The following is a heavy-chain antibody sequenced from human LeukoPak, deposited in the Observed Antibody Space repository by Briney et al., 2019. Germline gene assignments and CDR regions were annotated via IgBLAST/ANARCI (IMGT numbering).Heavy chain of an antibody. CDR2: INPKSGAA. J-gene: IGHJ4*02. V-gene: IGHV1-2*02. Sequence: GASVTVSCQASGCIFSDYYMHWVRQAPGQGLEWLGWINPKSGAADYAQQFRGRVTMTRDTSIKTDYMEMKRMTVDDTAVYYCARGAEAVTSALDFWGQRTIVTV. CDR1: GCIFSDYY. CDR3: ARGAEAVTSALDF. D-gene: IGHD4-17*01.